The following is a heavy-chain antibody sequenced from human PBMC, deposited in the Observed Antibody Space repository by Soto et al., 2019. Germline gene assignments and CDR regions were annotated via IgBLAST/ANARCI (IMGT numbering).Heavy chain of an antibody. CDR2: ISAYNGNT. V-gene: IGHV1-18*01. J-gene: IGHJ5*02. CDR1: GYTFTSYG. CDR3: ARDPPVLRYFDWLLDNWFDP. D-gene: IGHD3-9*01. Sequence: ASVKVSCKASGYTFTSYGISWVRQAPGQGLEWMGWISAYNGNTNYAQKLQGRVTMTTDTSTSTAYMELRSLRSDDTAVYYCARDPPVLRYFDWLLDNWFDPWGQGTQVTVSS.